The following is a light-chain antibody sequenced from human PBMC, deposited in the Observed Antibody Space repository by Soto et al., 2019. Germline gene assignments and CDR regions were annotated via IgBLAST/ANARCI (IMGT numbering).Light chain of an antibody. CDR1: QSISSG. CDR3: QQYNSAVT. CDR2: KAP. Sequence: DIQMTQSPSPLSASVGDRVTITCRASQSISSGLAWYQQKPGKAPKLLIYKAPSLDSGVPSRFGGSGSGTEFTLTIRSLQPVYFATYYCQQYNSAVTFAQGTKVEIK. J-gene: IGKJ1*01. V-gene: IGKV1-5*03.